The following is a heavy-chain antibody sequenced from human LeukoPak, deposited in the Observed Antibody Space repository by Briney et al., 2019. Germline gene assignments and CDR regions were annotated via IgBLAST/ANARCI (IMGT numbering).Heavy chain of an antibody. CDR2: ILTSGTT. CDR1: NGSISSYR. J-gene: IGHJ4*02. Sequence: SETLSLTCTVSNGSISSYRWSWVRQPPGKGLEWIGYILTSGTTNYNPSLKSRLTISVDTSKNQFTLKLSSVTAADTAVYYCARLRVSGSYLYYFDYWGQGTLVTASS. CDR3: ARLRVSGSYLYYFDY. D-gene: IGHD1-26*01. V-gene: IGHV4-4*09.